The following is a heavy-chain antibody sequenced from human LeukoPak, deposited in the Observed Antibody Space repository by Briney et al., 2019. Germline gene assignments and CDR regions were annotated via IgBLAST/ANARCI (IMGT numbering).Heavy chain of an antibody. V-gene: IGHV3-23*01. CDR2: ISGSGGST. J-gene: IGHJ5*02. Sequence: GGSLRLSCAASGFNMSGYAMSRVRQAPGKGLEWVSAISGSGGSTYYADSVKGRFTISRDNSKNTLYLQMNRLRAEDTAVYYCAKGRIGYRWDNWFDPWGQGTLVTVSS. CDR1: GFNMSGYA. CDR3: AKGRIGYRWDNWFDP. D-gene: IGHD2-15*01.